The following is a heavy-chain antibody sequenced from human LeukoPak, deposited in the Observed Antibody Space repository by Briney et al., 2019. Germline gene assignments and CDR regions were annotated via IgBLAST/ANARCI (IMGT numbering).Heavy chain of an antibody. Sequence: ASVKVSCKVFGYTLTELSMHWVRQAPGKGLEWMGGFDPEADETIYAQNFHGRVTVTEDTSTDTAYMELSSLRSEDTAVYYCARSKAVAGDAFDIWGQGTMVTVSS. CDR2: FDPEADET. CDR1: GYTLTELS. D-gene: IGHD6-19*01. CDR3: ARSKAVAGDAFDI. J-gene: IGHJ3*02. V-gene: IGHV1-24*01.